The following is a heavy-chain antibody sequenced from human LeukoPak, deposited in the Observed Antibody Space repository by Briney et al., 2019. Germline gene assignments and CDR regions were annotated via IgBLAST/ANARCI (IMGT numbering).Heavy chain of an antibody. D-gene: IGHD4-17*01. Sequence: GGSLKISFKGSGYSFTSYWIGWVRQMPGKGLEWMGIIYPGDSDTRYSPSFQGQVTISADKSISTAYLQWSSLKASDTAMYYCARGSPYGDYGHNWFDPWGQGTLVTVSS. CDR1: GYSFTSYW. CDR2: IYPGDSDT. CDR3: ARGSPYGDYGHNWFDP. V-gene: IGHV5-51*01. J-gene: IGHJ5*02.